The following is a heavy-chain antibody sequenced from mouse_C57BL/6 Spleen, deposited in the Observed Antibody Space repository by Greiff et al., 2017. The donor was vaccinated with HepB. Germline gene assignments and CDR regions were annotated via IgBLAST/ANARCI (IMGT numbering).Heavy chain of an antibody. D-gene: IGHD2-4*01. V-gene: IGHV1-69*01. Sequence: VKLMESGAELVMPGASVKLSCKASGYTFTSYWMHWVKQSPGQGLEWIGEIDPSDSYTNYNQKFKGKSTLTVDKSSSTAYMQLSSLASEDSAVYYCARRDYDGSAMDYWGQGTSVTVSS. CDR1: GYTFTSYW. CDR3: ARRDYDGSAMDY. J-gene: IGHJ4*01. CDR2: IDPSDSYT.